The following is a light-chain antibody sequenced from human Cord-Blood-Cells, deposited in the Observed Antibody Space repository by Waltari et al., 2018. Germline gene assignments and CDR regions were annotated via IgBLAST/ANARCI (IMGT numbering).Light chain of an antibody. Sequence: QSALTPPPSVPGSPGQSLPISRTGTSSDVGSYNRLPWYQQPPGTAPKHMIYEVSNRPSGVPDRFSGSKSGNTASLTISGLQAEDEADYYCSSYTSSSTYVVFGGGTKLTVL. J-gene: IGLJ2*01. CDR1: SSDVGSYNR. CDR2: EVS. V-gene: IGLV2-18*02. CDR3: SSYTSSSTYVV.